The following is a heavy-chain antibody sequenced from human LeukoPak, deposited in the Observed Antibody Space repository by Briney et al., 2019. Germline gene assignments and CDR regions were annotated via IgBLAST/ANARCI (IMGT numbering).Heavy chain of an antibody. CDR2: IRSKANSYAT. D-gene: IGHD5-12*01. CDR3: TRSVATSRNYYYYYYMDV. Sequence: GGSLRLSCAASGFTFSGSAMHWVRQASGKGLEWVGRIRSKANSYATAYAASVKGRFTISRDDSKNTAYLQMNSLKTEDTAVYYCTRSVATSRNYYYYYYMDVWGKGTTVTVS. V-gene: IGHV3-73*01. J-gene: IGHJ6*03. CDR1: GFTFSGSA.